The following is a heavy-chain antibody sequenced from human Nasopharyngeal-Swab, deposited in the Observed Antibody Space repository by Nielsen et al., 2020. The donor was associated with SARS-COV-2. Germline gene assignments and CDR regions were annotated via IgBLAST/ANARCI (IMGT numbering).Heavy chain of an antibody. D-gene: IGHD4-17*01. V-gene: IGHV3-30-3*01. Sequence: GESLQISCAASGFTFSSYAMHWVRQAPGKGLEWVAVISYDGSNKYYADSVKGRFTIFRGNSKNTLYLQMNSLRAEDTAVYYCARSYYGAYYYGMDVWGQGTTVTVSS. CDR1: GFTFSSYA. CDR3: ARSYYGAYYYGMDV. J-gene: IGHJ6*02. CDR2: ISYDGSNK.